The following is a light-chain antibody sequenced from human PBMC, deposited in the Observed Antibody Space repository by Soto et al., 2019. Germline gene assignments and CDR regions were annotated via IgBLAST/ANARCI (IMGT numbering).Light chain of an antibody. V-gene: IGLV2-14*01. CDR2: EVT. CDR3: SSYTSSTAYV. Sequence: QSFLTQPASVSGSPGQSITISCTGTSSDVGGYNYVSWYQLHPGKAPKLILYEVTNRPSGVSDRFSGSKSGNTASLTISGLQAEDEADYYCSSYTSSTAYVFGPGTKVTVL. CDR1: SSDVGGYNY. J-gene: IGLJ1*01.